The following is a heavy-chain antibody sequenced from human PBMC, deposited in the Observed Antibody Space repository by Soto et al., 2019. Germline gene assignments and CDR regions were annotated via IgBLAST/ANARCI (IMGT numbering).Heavy chain of an antibody. CDR1: GYSISSSYY. CDR3: AREGRTRLLLYWFDP. D-gene: IGHD2-15*01. Sequence: SETLSLTCAVSGYSISSSYYWGWIRQPPGKGLEWIGSIYHSGSTYYNPSLKSRVTISVDTSKNQFSLKLSSVTAADTAVYYCAREGRTRLLLYWFDPWGQGTLVTVSS. CDR2: IYHSGST. J-gene: IGHJ5*02. V-gene: IGHV4-38-2*02.